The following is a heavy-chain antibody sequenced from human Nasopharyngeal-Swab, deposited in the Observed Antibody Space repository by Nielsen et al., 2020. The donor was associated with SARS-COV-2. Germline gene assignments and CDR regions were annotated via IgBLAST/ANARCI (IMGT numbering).Heavy chain of an antibody. Sequence: SETLSPTCAVSGGSISSSNWWSWVRQHPGKGLEWIGEIYHSGSTNYNPSLKSRVTISVDKSKNQFSLKLSSVTAADTAVYYCARDRSSITIFGRGYYMDVWGKGTTVTVSS. J-gene: IGHJ6*03. CDR3: ARDRSSITIFGRGYYMDV. D-gene: IGHD3-3*01. V-gene: IGHV4-4*02. CDR2: IYHSGST. CDR1: GGSISSSNW.